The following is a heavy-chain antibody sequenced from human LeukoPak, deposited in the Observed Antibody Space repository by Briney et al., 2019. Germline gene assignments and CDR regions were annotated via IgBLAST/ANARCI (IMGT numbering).Heavy chain of an antibody. CDR1: GYSIRSGYY. J-gene: IGHJ5*02. CDR3: ARAKITAADIDRPFDP. V-gene: IGHV4-38-2*02. D-gene: IGHD6-13*01. Sequence: PSETLSLTCIVSGYSIRSGYYWGWIRQPPGKGLEWIGSIYHSGSTYHNPSLKSRVTISVDTSKNQFSLKLSSVTAADTALYYCARAKITAADIDRPFDPWGQGTLVTVSS. CDR2: IYHSGST.